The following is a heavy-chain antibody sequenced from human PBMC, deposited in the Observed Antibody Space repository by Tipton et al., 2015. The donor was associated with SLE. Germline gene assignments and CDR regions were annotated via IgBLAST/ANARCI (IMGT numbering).Heavy chain of an antibody. CDR2: IYYSGST. CDR1: GGSISSYY. J-gene: IGHJ6*04. V-gene: IGHV4-39*07. CDR3: ASVLGDV. Sequence: LRLSCTVSGGSISSYYWGRIRQPPGKGLEWIGSIYYSGSTYYNPSLKSRVTISVDTSKNQFSLKLSSVTAADTAVYYCASVLGDVWGKGATVTVSS.